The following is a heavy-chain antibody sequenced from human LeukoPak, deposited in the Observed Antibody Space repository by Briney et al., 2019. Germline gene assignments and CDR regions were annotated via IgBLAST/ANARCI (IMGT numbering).Heavy chain of an antibody. CDR1: GGSISSSSYY. D-gene: IGHD2-2*01. Sequence: SESLSLTCTVSGGSISSSSYYWGWLRQPQGMGLEWIGSIYYSGSTYYNPSLKSRVTISVDTSKNQFSLKLSSVTAADTAVYYCARTNTRIYDYWGQGTLVTVSS. V-gene: IGHV4-39*01. CDR3: ARTNTRIYDY. J-gene: IGHJ4*02. CDR2: IYYSGST.